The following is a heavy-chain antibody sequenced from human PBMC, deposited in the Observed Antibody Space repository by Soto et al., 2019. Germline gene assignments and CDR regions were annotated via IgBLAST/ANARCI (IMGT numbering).Heavy chain of an antibody. CDR1: GGSISSGGYY. CDR2: IYYSGST. V-gene: IGHV4-31*03. J-gene: IGHJ4*02. Sequence: QVQLQESGPGLVKPSQTLSLTCTVSGGSISSGGYYWSWIRQHPGKGLEWIGYIYYSGSTYYNPALKGRGXXXVXXSKTQFSLKLSSVTAADTAVYYCARWPQLEPRFDYWGQGTLVTVSS. CDR3: ARWPQLEPRFDY. D-gene: IGHD1-1*01.